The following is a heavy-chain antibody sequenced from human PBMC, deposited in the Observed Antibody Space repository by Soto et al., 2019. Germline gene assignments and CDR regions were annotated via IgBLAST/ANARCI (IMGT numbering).Heavy chain of an antibody. J-gene: IGHJ4*02. D-gene: IGHD6-6*01. V-gene: IGHV4-30-4*01. CDR2: IYYSGST. Sequence: PSETLSLTCTVSGGSISSGDYYWSWIRQPPGKGLEWIGYIYYSGSTYYNPSLKSRVTISVDTSKNQLSLKLSSVTAADTAVYYCARGGGSSPTLDYWGQGTLVTVSS. CDR3: ARGGGSSPTLDY. CDR1: GGSISSGDYY.